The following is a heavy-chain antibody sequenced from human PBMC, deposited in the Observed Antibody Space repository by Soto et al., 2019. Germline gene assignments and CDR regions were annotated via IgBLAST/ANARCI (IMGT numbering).Heavy chain of an antibody. D-gene: IGHD3-10*01. V-gene: IGHV3-53*01. CDR3: VRPLPSGRNYGLDV. Sequence: EVQLVESGGGLIQPGGSLRLSCAASGLTVSNAYMAWVRQAPGMGLEWVSVIYDNGTTYYADSVKGRFTISRDTSTNTLSLQMDSLSAEDTAVYYCVRPLPSGRNYGLDVWGQETTVTVSS. CDR1: GLTVSNAY. CDR2: IYDNGTT. J-gene: IGHJ6*02.